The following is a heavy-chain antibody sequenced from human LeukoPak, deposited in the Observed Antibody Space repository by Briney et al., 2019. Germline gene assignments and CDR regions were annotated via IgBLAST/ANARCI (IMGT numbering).Heavy chain of an antibody. CDR1: GGSISSYY. V-gene: IGHV4-59*12. CDR3: ARYGDYAAKGKPFDY. D-gene: IGHD4-17*01. Sequence: PSETLSLTCTVSGGSISSYYWSWIRQPPGKGLEWIGYIYYSGSTNYKPSLKSRVTISVDTSKNQFSLRLSSVTAADTALYYCARYGDYAAKGKPFDYWGQGTLVTVSS. CDR2: IYYSGST. J-gene: IGHJ4*02.